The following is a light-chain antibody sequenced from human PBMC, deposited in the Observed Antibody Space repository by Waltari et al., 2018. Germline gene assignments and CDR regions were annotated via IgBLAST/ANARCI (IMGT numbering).Light chain of an antibody. Sequence: DIVITQTPLSLSVTPGQPAPLPCKSPQSLLHIDGKTYLYWYLQRPGQPPQLLISEVSNRFSGVPDRFSGSGSGTDFTLEISRVEAGDVGIYYCMQSMELPPTFGQGTRLEIK. CDR3: MQSMELPPT. CDR2: EVS. CDR1: QSLLHIDGKTY. J-gene: IGKJ5*01. V-gene: IGKV2D-29*01.